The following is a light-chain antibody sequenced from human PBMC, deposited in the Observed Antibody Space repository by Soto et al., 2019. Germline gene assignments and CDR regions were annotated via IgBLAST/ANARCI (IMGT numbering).Light chain of an antibody. CDR3: SSYTTSRTYV. Sequence: QSVLTQPASVSGSPGQSITFSCTGTSSDVGHYNFVSWYQQHPGKAPKVMIYDVNNRPSGVSNRFSGSKSGNTASLTISGLQAEDEADHYCSSYTTSRTYVFGAGTKLTVL. CDR1: SSDVGHYNF. V-gene: IGLV2-14*01. J-gene: IGLJ1*01. CDR2: DVN.